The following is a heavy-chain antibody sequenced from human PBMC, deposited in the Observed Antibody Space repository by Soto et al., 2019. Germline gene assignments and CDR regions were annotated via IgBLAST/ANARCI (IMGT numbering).Heavy chain of an antibody. Sequence: EVQLVESGGGLVQPGGSLRLSCAASGFTFSNHWMSWVRQAPGKGLEWVANIKQDGSEIYYVDSVKGRFSISRDNAKNSLYLQMNTLRAEDTAVYYCANTERGGWGQGTLVTVSS. J-gene: IGHJ4*02. D-gene: IGHD3-10*01. CDR3: ANTERGG. CDR2: IKQDGSEI. V-gene: IGHV3-7*01. CDR1: GFTFSNHW.